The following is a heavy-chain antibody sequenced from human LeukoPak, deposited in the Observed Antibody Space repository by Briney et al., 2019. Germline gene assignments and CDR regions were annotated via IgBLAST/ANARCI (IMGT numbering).Heavy chain of an antibody. V-gene: IGHV4-39*01. D-gene: IGHD1-14*01. CDR2: IYCSGST. J-gene: IGHJ3*02. CDR1: GGSISSSSYY. CDR3: ATKGRHRTDAFDI. Sequence: PSETLSLTCTVSGGSISSSSYYWGWIRQPPGKGLEWIGSIYCSGSTYYNPSLKSRVTISVDTSKNQFSLKLSSVTAADTAVYYCATKGRHRTDAFDIWGQGTMVTVSS.